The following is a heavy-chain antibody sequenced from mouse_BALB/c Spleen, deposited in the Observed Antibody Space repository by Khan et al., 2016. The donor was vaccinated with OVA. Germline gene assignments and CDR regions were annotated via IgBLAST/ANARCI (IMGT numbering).Heavy chain of an antibody. CDR3: VRDGAYHRNDGWFAY. Sequence: QVQLKESGAELARPGASVKMSCKASGYTFTSYTIHWIKLRPGQGLEWIGYINPSNGYTNYNQKFKDKATLTADKSSTTAYMQWSSLTSDDSAVYNCVRDGAYHRNDGWFAYWGQGTLVTVSA. CDR2: INPSNGYT. D-gene: IGHD2-14*01. V-gene: IGHV1-4*01. CDR1: GYTFTSYT. J-gene: IGHJ3*01.